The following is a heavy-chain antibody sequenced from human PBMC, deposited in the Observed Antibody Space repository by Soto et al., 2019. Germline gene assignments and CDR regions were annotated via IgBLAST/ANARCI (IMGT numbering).Heavy chain of an antibody. Sequence: SGPTLVNPTETLTLTCTVSGFSLSNARMGVSWIRQPPGKALEWLAHIFSNDEKSYSTSLKSRLTISKDTSKSQVVLTMTNMDPVDTATYYCARMGPIIAAADSVYGMDVWGQGTTVTVSS. J-gene: IGHJ6*02. V-gene: IGHV2-26*01. CDR1: GFSLSNARMG. D-gene: IGHD6-25*01. CDR3: ARMGPIIAAADSVYGMDV. CDR2: IFSNDEK.